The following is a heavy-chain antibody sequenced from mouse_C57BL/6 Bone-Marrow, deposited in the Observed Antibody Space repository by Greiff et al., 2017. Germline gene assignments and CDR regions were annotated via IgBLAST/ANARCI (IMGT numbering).Heavy chain of an antibody. J-gene: IGHJ4*01. V-gene: IGHV1-52*01. CDR3: ARGCFYAMDY. CDR2: IDPSDSEP. Sequence: QVQLQQPGAELVRPGSSVKLSCKASGYTFTSYWMHWVKQRPIQGLEWIGNIDPSDSEPHYNQKFKDKATLTVDKSASTAYMQLSSLTSEDSAVYYCARGCFYAMDYWGQGTSVTVSS. CDR1: GYTFTSYW.